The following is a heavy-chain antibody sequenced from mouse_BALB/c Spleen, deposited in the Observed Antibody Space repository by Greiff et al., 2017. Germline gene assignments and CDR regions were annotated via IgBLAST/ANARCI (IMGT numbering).Heavy chain of an antibody. Sequence: VQLQQPGAELVKPGASVKLSCKASGYTFTSYWMHWVKQRPGQGLEWIGEINPSNGRTNYNEKFKSKATLTVDKSSSTAYMQLSSLTSEDSAVYDCARWGTGTPFWADWGQGTLVTVSA. CDR2: INPSNGRT. CDR1: GYTFTSYW. V-gene: IGHV1S81*02. J-gene: IGHJ3*01. CDR3: ARWGTGTPFWAD. D-gene: IGHD4-1*01.